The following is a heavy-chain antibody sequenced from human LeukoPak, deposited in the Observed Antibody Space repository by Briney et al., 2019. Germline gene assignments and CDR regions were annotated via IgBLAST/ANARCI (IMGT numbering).Heavy chain of an antibody. CDR2: ISLSGTI. CDR3: AKDLFSGYGSGSYIH. CDR1: GFSFSRYS. D-gene: IGHD3-10*01. Sequence: GGSLRLSCTASGFSFSRYSMNWIRQAPGKGLEWVSYISLSGTIYYADSVKGRFTISRDNAKNSLYLQMNSLRAEDTAVYYCAKDLFSGYGSGSYIHWGQGTLVTVSS. V-gene: IGHV3-48*04. J-gene: IGHJ4*02.